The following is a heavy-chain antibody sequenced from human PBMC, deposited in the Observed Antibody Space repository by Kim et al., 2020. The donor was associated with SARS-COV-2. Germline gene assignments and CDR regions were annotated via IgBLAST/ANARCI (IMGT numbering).Heavy chain of an antibody. J-gene: IGHJ3*02. V-gene: IGHV3-21*01. CDR2: ISSSSSYI. CDR3: ARGWQQWLVRPDAFDI. CDR1: GFTFSSYS. Sequence: GGSLRLSCAASGFTFSSYSMNWVRQAPGKGLEWVSSISSSSSYIYYADSVKGRFTISRDNAKNSLYLQMNSLRAEDTAVYYCARGWQQWLVRPDAFDIWGQGTMVTVSS. D-gene: IGHD6-19*01.